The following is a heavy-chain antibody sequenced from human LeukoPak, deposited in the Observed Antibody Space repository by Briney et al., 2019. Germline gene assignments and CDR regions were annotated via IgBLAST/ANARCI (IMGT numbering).Heavy chain of an antibody. V-gene: IGHV4-59*01. Sequence: PSETLSLTCTISGDSMTNSYWNWIRQPPGKGLEWIGYIFYSWISDYNPSLKSRVTLSVATSKNQFSLTLTSVTAADTAVYYCARQRRYYYDNSDDYSGYFDDWGQGTLVSVSS. D-gene: IGHD3-22*01. CDR1: GDSMTNSY. CDR2: IFYSWIS. J-gene: IGHJ4*02. CDR3: ARQRRYYYDNSDDYSGYFDD.